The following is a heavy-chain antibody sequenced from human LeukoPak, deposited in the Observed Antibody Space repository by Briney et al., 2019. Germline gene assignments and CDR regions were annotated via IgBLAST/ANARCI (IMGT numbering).Heavy chain of an antibody. CDR1: GYSISSGYS. J-gene: IGHJ4*02. Sequence: SEALSLTCTVSGYSISSGYSWGWIRQPPGKGLEWIGSIYHSVSTYYNPSLKSRVTISVDTSKNQSSLKLSSVTAADTAVYYCERHYDSSGYLDYWGKGTLVTVSS. CDR2: IYHSVST. D-gene: IGHD3-22*01. CDR3: ERHYDSSGYLDY. V-gene: IGHV4-38-2*02.